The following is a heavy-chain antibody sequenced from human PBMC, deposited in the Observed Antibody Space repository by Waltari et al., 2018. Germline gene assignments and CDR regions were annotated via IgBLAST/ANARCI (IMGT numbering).Heavy chain of an antibody. CDR2: INQDVSGR. CDR1: GFTLSSFW. Sequence: EVQLVESGGGLVQPGGSLRLSCAASGFTLSSFWMSWARPAPGKGLEWVANINQDVSGRYYMDSVKGRFTISRDNAKNSVYLQMNSLRAEDTAVYYCQRGDYWGQGTLVTVSS. V-gene: IGHV3-7*04. CDR3: QRGDY. J-gene: IGHJ4*02.